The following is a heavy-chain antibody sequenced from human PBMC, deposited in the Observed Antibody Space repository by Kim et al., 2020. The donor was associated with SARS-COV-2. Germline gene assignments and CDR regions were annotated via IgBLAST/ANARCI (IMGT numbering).Heavy chain of an antibody. D-gene: IGHD6-13*01. Sequence: SETLSLTCTVSGGSIRSSSYYWGWIRQPPGKGLEWIGSIYYSGSTNYNPSLKSRVTVSVDTSRNQFSLKLSSVTAADTAVYYCASSIRQLSNYYYYGMDV. CDR3: ASSIRQLSNYYYYGMDV. CDR2: IYYSGST. J-gene: IGHJ6*01. CDR1: GGSIRSSSYY. V-gene: IGHV4-39*01.